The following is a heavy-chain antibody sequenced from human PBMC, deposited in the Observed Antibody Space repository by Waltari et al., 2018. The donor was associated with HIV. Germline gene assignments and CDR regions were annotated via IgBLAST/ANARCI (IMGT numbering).Heavy chain of an antibody. D-gene: IGHD6-13*01. CDR2: ISGSGGST. V-gene: IGHV3-23*01. CDR3: VKEHQYSHSWYSYYGMDV. CDR1: GFTFSNYS. Sequence: EVQVLESGGALVQTGGSLRLPCAASGFTFSNYSMSWVRQAPGKGLEWVSTISGSGGSTYYADSVKGRFTVSRDNSKNTLYLQMNSLRAEDTAVYFCVKEHQYSHSWYSYYGMDVWGQGTTVTVSS. J-gene: IGHJ6*02.